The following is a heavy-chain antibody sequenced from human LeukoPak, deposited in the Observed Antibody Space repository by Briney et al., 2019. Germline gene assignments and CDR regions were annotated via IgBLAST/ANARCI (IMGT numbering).Heavy chain of an antibody. Sequence: GGSLRLSCAASGSTFSSYSMNWVRQAPGKGLGWVSSISSSSSYIYYADSVKGRFTISRDNAKNSLYLQMNSLRAEDTAVYYCARGVYYGDYVPIDYWGQGTLVTVSS. D-gene: IGHD4-17*01. V-gene: IGHV3-21*01. CDR3: ARGVYYGDYVPIDY. CDR2: ISSSSSYI. J-gene: IGHJ4*02. CDR1: GSTFSSYS.